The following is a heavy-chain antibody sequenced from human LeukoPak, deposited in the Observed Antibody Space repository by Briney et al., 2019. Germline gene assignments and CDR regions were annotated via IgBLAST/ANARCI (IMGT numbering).Heavy chain of an antibody. CDR2: IDHSGST. J-gene: IGHJ4*02. CDR3: ARAPGAALD. Sequence: SETLSLTCAVYGGSFSGYYWSWIRQPPGKGLEWIGEIDHSGSTNYNPSLKSRVTVSLDTSKNQFSPKLSSVTAADTAVYYCARAPGAALDWGQGTLVTVSS. D-gene: IGHD2-15*01. V-gene: IGHV4-34*01. CDR1: GGSFSGYY.